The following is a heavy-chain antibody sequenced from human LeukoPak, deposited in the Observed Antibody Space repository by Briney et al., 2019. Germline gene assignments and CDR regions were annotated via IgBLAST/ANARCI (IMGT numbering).Heavy chain of an antibody. CDR3: ARGTDMTPISGYYSFVY. CDR2: IYYSGST. J-gene: IGHJ4*02. V-gene: IGHV4-39*07. D-gene: IGHD5-12*01. CDR1: GGSISSSSYY. Sequence: SSETLSLTCTVSGGSISSSSYYWGWIRQPPGKGLEWIGGIYYSGSTYYNPSLKSRVTISVDTSKNQFSLKLSSVTAADTAVYYCARGTDMTPISGYYSFVYWGQGTLVSVSS.